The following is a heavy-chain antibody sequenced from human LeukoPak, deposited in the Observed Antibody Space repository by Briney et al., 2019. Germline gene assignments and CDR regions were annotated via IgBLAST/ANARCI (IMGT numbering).Heavy chain of an antibody. V-gene: IGHV1-69*06. D-gene: IGHD6-25*01. CDR2: IIPIFGTP. Sequence: ASVKVSCMASGGMFNNYAISWVRQAPGQGLEWMGGIIPIFGTPNYAQKFQGRVTITADKSTSTAYMELSSLRSEDTAVYYCAYSSGSFDYWGQGTLVTVSS. CDR3: AYSSGSFDY. J-gene: IGHJ4*02. CDR1: GGMFNNYA.